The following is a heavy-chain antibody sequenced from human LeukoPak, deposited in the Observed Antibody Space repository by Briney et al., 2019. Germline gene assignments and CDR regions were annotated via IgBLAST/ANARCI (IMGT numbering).Heavy chain of an antibody. Sequence: PGGSLRLSCSASGFTFSIYAMHWVRQAPGKGLEYVSAINNNGDSTYYADSVKGRFTISRDNSKNTLYLQMSSLRAEDTAVYYCVRYGSGSYNSDCWGQGTLVTVSS. J-gene: IGHJ4*02. D-gene: IGHD3-10*01. CDR2: INNNGDST. CDR1: GFTFSIYA. CDR3: VRYGSGSYNSDC. V-gene: IGHV3-64D*06.